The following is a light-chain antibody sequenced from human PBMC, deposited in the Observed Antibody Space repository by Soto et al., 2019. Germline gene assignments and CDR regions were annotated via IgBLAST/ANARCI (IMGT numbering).Light chain of an antibody. CDR2: GNS. CDR3: QSYDSSLRVSV. CDR1: SSNIGAGYD. V-gene: IGLV1-40*01. J-gene: IGLJ2*01. Sequence: QSVLTHPPSVAGAPGHRVTISCTGSSSNIGAGYDVHWYQQLPGTAPKLLIYGNSNRPSGVPDRFSGSKSGTSASLAITGLQAEDEADYYCQSYDSSLRVSVFGGGTKVTVL.